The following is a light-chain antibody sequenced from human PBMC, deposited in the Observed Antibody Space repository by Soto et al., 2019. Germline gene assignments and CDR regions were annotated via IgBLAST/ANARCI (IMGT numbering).Light chain of an antibody. CDR2: DAS. CDR3: QQYNSYLWT. Sequence: DIQVTQSPSTLSASVGDRVTITCRASQSISSSLAWYHQKPWTAPKLLIYDASSLERGVPSRFSGSGSGTEFTLTISSLQPDDFATYYCQQYNSYLWTFGQGTKVDIK. J-gene: IGKJ1*01. V-gene: IGKV1-5*01. CDR1: QSISSS.